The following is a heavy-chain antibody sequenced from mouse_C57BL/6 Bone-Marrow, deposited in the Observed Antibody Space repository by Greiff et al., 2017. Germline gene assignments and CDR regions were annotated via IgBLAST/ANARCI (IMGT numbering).Heavy chain of an antibody. Sequence: VQLQQSGSELRSPGSSVKLSCKDFDSEVFPIAYMSWVRQKPGHGFEWIGGILPSIGRTIYGEKFEDKATLDADTLPNTAYFVLNSLTPEDDAIYYCARIGYYGSSYPDVWGTGTTVTVSS. CDR1: DSEVFPIAY. CDR3: ARIGYYGSSYPDV. CDR2: ILPSIGRT. J-gene: IGHJ1*03. D-gene: IGHD1-1*01. V-gene: IGHV15-2*01.